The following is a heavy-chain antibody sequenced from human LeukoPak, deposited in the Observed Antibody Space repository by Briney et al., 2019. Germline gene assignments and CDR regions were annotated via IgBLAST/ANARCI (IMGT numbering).Heavy chain of an antibody. D-gene: IGHD3-10*01. J-gene: IGHJ4*02. CDR3: ARERGDPYYYGSGSFDY. V-gene: IGHV4-4*07. CDR1: GGSFSGYY. Sequence: SETLSLTCAVYGGSFSGYYWSWLRQPPGKGLEWMGRIYTSGSANYNPSLKSRVTMSVDTSKNQFSLKLSSVTAADTAVYYCARERGDPYYYGSGSFDYWGQGTLVTVSS. CDR2: IYTSGSA.